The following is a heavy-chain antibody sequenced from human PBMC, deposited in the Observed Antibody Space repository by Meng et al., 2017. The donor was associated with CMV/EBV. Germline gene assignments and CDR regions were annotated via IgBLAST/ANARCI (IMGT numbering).Heavy chain of an antibody. D-gene: IGHD3-3*01. V-gene: IGHV3-74*01. CDR1: GFTFSSYW. Sequence: GESLKISCAASGFTFSSYWMHWARQAPGKGLVWVSRINSDGSSTSYADSVKGRFTISRDNAKNTLYLQMNSLRAEDTAVYYCARGARGLVLRFLEWLSVDYWGQGTLVTVSS. CDR3: ARGARGLVLRFLEWLSVDY. J-gene: IGHJ4*02. CDR2: INSDGSST.